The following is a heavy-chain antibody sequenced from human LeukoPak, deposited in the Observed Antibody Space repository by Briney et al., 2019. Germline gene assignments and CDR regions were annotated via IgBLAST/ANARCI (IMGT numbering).Heavy chain of an antibody. CDR2: IYHSGST. D-gene: IGHD3-22*01. Sequence: SETLSLTCAVSGGSISSGGYSWSWIRQPPGKGLEWIGYIYHSGSTYYNPSLKSRVTISVDRSKNQFSLKLGSVTAADTAVYYCARTYYYDSSGYYYHPYWYFDLWGRGTLVTVSS. V-gene: IGHV4-30-2*01. J-gene: IGHJ2*01. CDR1: GGSISSGGYS. CDR3: ARTYYYDSSGYYYHPYWYFDL.